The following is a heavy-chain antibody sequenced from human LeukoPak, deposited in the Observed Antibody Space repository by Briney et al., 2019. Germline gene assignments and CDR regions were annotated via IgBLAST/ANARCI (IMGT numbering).Heavy chain of an antibody. D-gene: IGHD5-24*01. J-gene: IGHJ4*02. CDR3: AREDGYNFRVIDY. Sequence: SETLSLTCTVSGVSISSYYWTWIRQPPGKGLEWIGYGYYSGSTNYNPSLKSRVSISVDTSKNQFSLNLSSVTATDTAVYYCAREDGYNFRVIDYWGQGTLVTVSS. CDR2: GYYSGST. V-gene: IGHV4-59*01. CDR1: GVSISSYY.